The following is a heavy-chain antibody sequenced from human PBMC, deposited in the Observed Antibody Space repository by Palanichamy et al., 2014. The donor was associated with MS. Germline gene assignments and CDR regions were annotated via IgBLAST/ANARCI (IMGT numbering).Heavy chain of an antibody. V-gene: IGHV1-18*04. J-gene: IGHJ6*02. CDR3: ARASSWQSNYYYYGLDV. Sequence: QIQLVQSGAEVKKPGASVKVSCKASGYIFTTYSISWVRQAPGHGLEWMGWISGCNGDTNYAQNLQGRVTMTTDTSTSTAYMELRSLRSDDTAVYYCARASSWQSNYYYYGLDVWGQGTTVTVSS. CDR2: ISGCNGDT. CDR1: GYIFTTYS. D-gene: IGHD6-13*01.